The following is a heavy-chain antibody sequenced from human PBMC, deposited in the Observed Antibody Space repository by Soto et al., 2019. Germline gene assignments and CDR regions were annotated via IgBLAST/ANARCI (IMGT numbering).Heavy chain of an antibody. V-gene: IGHV1-18*01. CDR2: ISAYNGNT. Sequence: QVQVVQSGAEVKKPGASVKVSCKASGYTFSSYAINWVRQAPGQGLEWMGWISAYNGNTNYAQKFQGRVTMTTDTSTSTAYMELRSLRSDDTAVYYCAIPGTYDSGDYVRLPPPIYSFDDMDVWGQGTTVTVSS. D-gene: IGHD4-17*01. CDR3: AIPGTYDSGDYVRLPPPIYSFDDMDV. CDR1: GYTFSSYA. J-gene: IGHJ6*02.